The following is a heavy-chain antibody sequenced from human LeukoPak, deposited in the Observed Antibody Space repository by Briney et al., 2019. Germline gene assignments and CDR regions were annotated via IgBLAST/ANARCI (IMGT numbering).Heavy chain of an antibody. J-gene: IGHJ5*02. D-gene: IGHD1-26*01. CDR3: ARQYSGSFDEMYNRFDP. Sequence: PSETLSLTCAVYGGSFSGYYWSWIRQPPGKGLEWIGEINHSGSTNYNPSLKSRVTISVDTSKNQFSLKLSSVTAADTAVYYCARQYSGSFDEMYNRFDPWGQGTLVTVSS. V-gene: IGHV4-34*01. CDR1: GGSFSGYY. CDR2: INHSGST.